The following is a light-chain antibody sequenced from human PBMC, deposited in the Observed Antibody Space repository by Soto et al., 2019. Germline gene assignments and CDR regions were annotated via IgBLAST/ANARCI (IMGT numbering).Light chain of an antibody. J-gene: IGKJ1*01. CDR1: HTISIW. CDR3: QHYNSYSEA. CDR2: KAS. Sequence: DIQMTQSPSTLSGSVGDRVTITFLAIHTISIWLAWYQQKPGKAPKLLIYKASTLKSGVPSTFSGSGSGTEFTLTISSLQPDDFATYYCQHYNSYSEAFGQGTKVDIK. V-gene: IGKV1-5*03.